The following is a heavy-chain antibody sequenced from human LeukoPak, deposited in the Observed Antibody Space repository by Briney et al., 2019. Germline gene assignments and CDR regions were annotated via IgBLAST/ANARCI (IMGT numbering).Heavy chain of an antibody. V-gene: IGHV3-23*01. Sequence: PGGSLRLSCAASGFTFSSYAMSWVRQAPGKGLEWVSAISGSGGSTYYADSVKGRFTISRDNSKNTLYLQMNSLRAEDTAVYYCAKYQEYDSSGYYYYYCYMDVWGKGTTVTVSS. CDR3: AKYQEYDSSGYYYYYCYMDV. J-gene: IGHJ6*03. D-gene: IGHD3-22*01. CDR2: ISGSGGST. CDR1: GFTFSSYA.